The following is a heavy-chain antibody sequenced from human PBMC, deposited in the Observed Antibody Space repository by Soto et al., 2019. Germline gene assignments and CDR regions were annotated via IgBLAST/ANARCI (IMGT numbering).Heavy chain of an antibody. CDR3: ARGYTGYCSGGTCYWFGP. Sequence: EVQLVESGGGLVKPGGSLRLSCAASGFSFSSYSMNWVRQAPGKGLEWVSSISSSASHINYADSVKGRFTISRDNAKKSLDLQMNILRAEETAVYYCARGYTGYCSGGTCYWFGPWGQGPLVTVSS. D-gene: IGHD2-15*01. CDR2: ISSSASHI. V-gene: IGHV3-21*01. J-gene: IGHJ5*02. CDR1: GFSFSSYS.